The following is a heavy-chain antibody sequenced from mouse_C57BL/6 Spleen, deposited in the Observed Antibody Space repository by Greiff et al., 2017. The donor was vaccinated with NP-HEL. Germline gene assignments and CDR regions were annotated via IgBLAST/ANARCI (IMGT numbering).Heavy chain of an antibody. CDR2: ISDGGSYT. Sequence: EVMLVESGGGLVKPGGSLKLSCAASGFTFSSYAMSWVRQTPEKRLEWVATISDGGSYTYYPDNVKGRFTISRDNAKNNLYLQMSHLKSEDTAMYYCARVGTGGFDYWGQGTTLTVSS. V-gene: IGHV5-4*03. D-gene: IGHD4-1*01. CDR3: ARVGTGGFDY. CDR1: GFTFSSYA. J-gene: IGHJ2*01.